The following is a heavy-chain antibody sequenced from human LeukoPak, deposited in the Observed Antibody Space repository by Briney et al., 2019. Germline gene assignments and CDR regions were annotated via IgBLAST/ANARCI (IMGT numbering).Heavy chain of an antibody. V-gene: IGHV1-69*04. Sequence: ASVKVSCKASGGTFSSYAISWVRQAPGQGLEWMGRIIPILGIANYAQKFQGRVTITADTSTSTAYMDLSSLRSEDTAVYYCARLDCSSTSCYKGLYYYYYYGMDVWGQGTTGTVSS. CDR1: GGTFSSYA. CDR3: ARLDCSSTSCYKGLYYYYYYGMDV. D-gene: IGHD2-2*02. J-gene: IGHJ6*02. CDR2: IIPILGIA.